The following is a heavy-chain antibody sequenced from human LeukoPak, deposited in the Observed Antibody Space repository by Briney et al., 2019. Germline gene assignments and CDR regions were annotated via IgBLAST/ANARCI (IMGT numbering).Heavy chain of an antibody. Sequence: PSETLSLTCNVSGGSISSYYWSWIRQPPGKGLEWIGYIYYSGSTNYNPSLKSRVTISVYTSKNQFSLKLSSVTAADTAVYYCVRVVGSGFEYWGQGTLVTVSS. CDR3: VRVVGSGFEY. J-gene: IGHJ4*02. V-gene: IGHV4-59*01. CDR2: IYYSGST. D-gene: IGHD1-26*01. CDR1: GGSISSYY.